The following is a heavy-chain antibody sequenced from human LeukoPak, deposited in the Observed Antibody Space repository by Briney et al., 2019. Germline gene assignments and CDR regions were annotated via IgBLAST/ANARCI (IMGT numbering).Heavy chain of an antibody. CDR1: GFTFNNYA. Sequence: GGXLRLSCASSGFTFNNYAMNWVRQAPGKGLEWVSSINASGGSTYCADSVKGGFTISRDNYKNTVYMQMSRLRAEDTAVYYCARDYPTSGIVTIFDYWGQGTLVTVSS. V-gene: IGHV3-23*01. D-gene: IGHD1-1*01. CDR2: INASGGST. J-gene: IGHJ4*02. CDR3: ARDYPTSGIVTIFDY.